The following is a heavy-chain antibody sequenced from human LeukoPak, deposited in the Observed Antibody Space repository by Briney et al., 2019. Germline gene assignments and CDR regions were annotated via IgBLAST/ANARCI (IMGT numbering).Heavy chain of an antibody. D-gene: IGHD1-14*01. CDR3: ARDSRNPFDY. V-gene: IGHV3-21*01. Sequence: GGSLRLSWAPSGFTFIIYSMNWVRQAPGKGLEWVSSISSSSSYIYYADSVKGRSTIPRDNAKTSLYLQMNSLRAEATAVYYCARDSRNPFDYWGQGTLVTVSS. J-gene: IGHJ4*02. CDR2: ISSSSSYI. CDR1: GFTFIIYS.